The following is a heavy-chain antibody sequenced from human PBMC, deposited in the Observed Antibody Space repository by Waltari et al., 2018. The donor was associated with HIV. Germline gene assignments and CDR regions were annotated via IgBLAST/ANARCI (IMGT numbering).Heavy chain of an antibody. V-gene: IGHV4-61*02. CDR2: IYTSGST. CDR3: ASQYSYGLRPNFFDY. Sequence: QVQLQESGPGLVKTSQTLSLTCSVSGGSISSGSYYWSWIRQPAGKGLEWIGRIYTSGSTNYNPSLKSRVSISVDTSKNQFSLKLSSVTAADTAVYYCASQYSYGLRPNFFDYWGQGTLVTVSS. D-gene: IGHD5-18*01. J-gene: IGHJ4*02. CDR1: GGSISSGSYY.